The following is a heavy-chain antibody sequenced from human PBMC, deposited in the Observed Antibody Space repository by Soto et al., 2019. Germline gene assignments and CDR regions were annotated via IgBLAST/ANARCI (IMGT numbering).Heavy chain of an antibody. V-gene: IGHV3-7*05. CDR1: GFTFSTYW. Sequence: GGSLRLSCAASGFTFSTYWMNWVRQAPGKGLEWVANIKQDGSEKYYVDSVKGRFTISRDNAKNSLYLQMNSLRAEDTAVYYCARDDANRDFCNGGSCYPAGKSDYWGQGTQVTVSS. CDR2: IKQDGSEK. CDR3: ARDDANRDFCNGGSCYPAGKSDY. J-gene: IGHJ4*02. D-gene: IGHD2-15*01.